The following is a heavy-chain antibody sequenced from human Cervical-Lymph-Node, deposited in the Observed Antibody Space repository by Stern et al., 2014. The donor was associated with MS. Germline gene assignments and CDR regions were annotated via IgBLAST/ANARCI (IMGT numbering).Heavy chain of an antibody. CDR2: ISYDGSNK. D-gene: IGHD6-19*01. V-gene: IGHV3-30*18. Sequence: QMQLVQSGGGVVQPGRSLRLSCAASGFTFSSYGMHWVRQAPGKGLEWVAVISYDGSNKYYADSVKGRFTISRDNSKNTLYLQMNSLRAEDTAVYYCAKEEPYSSGWPFDYWGQGTWSPSPQ. CDR3: AKEEPYSSGWPFDY. J-gene: IGHJ4*02. CDR1: GFTFSSYG.